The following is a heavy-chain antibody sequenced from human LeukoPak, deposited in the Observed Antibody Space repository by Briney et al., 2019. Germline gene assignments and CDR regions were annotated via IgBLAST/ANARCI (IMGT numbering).Heavy chain of an antibody. Sequence: PGGSLRLSCAASGFTFSSYGMHWVRQAPPKGLEWVAVIWYDGSNKYYADSVKGRFTISRDNSKNTLYLQMNSLRAEDTAAYYFARELYDYVWGSYRAHDAFDIWGQGTMVTVSS. CDR3: ARELYDYVWGSYRAHDAFDI. D-gene: IGHD3-16*02. CDR1: GFTFSSYG. CDR2: IWYDGSNK. V-gene: IGHV3-33*01. J-gene: IGHJ3*02.